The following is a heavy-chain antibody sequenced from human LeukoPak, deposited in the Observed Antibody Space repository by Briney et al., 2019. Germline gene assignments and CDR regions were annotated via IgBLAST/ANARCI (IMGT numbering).Heavy chain of an antibody. Sequence: GGSLRLSCAASGFTFSSYEMNWVRQAPGKGLEWVSYISSSGSTIYYADSVKGRFTISRDNAKNSLYLQMNSLRAEDTAVYYCARHGPGSSGWDYPDDYWGQGTLVTVSS. J-gene: IGHJ4*02. V-gene: IGHV3-48*03. CDR3: ARHGPGSSGWDYPDDY. D-gene: IGHD6-19*01. CDR1: GFTFSSYE. CDR2: ISSSGSTI.